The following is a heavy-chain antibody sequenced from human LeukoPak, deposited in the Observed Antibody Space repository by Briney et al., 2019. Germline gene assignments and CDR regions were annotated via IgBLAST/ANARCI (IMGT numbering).Heavy chain of an antibody. D-gene: IGHD6-19*01. CDR1: GFPFRSYA. CDR2: ISGSGGST. CDR3: ARDSGIAVAAAFVI. Sequence: GGSLRLSRAASGFPFRSYAMSWVRQAPARGVEWVSISGSGGSTNYAASAKGRFTISRDNAKNSLYMQMSSLRAEDTAVYCCARDSGIAVAAAFVILGQGTMVSVSS. V-gene: IGHV3-23*01. J-gene: IGHJ3*02.